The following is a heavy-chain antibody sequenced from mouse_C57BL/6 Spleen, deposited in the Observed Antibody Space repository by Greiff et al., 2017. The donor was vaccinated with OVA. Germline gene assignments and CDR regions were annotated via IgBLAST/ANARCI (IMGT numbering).Heavy chain of an antibody. CDR3: ARQGELNFDY. Sequence: DVMLVESGGGLVKPGGSLKLSCAASGFTFSDYGMHWVRQAPEKGLEWVAYISSGSSTIYYADTVKGRFTISRDNAKNTLFLQMTSLRSEDTAMYYCARQGELNFDYWGQGTTLTVSS. CDR2: ISSGSSTI. V-gene: IGHV5-17*01. D-gene: IGHD1-1*01. J-gene: IGHJ2*01. CDR1: GFTFSDYG.